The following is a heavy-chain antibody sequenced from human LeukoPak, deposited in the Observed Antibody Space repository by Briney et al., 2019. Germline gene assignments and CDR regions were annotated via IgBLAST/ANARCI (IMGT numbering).Heavy chain of an antibody. CDR3: ARGRGI. CDR1: GFTFTGYY. Sequence: ASVKVSCKASGFTFTGYYMNWVRQAPGQGLEWMGWISAYNGNTNYAQKLQGRVTMTTDTSTSTAYMELSSLRSEDTAVYYCARGRGIWGQGTMVTVSS. J-gene: IGHJ3*02. V-gene: IGHV1-18*04. CDR2: ISAYNGNT. D-gene: IGHD3-10*01.